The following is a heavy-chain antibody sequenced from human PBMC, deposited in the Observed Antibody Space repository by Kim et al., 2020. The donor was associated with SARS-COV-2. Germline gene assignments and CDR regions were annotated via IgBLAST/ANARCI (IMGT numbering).Heavy chain of an antibody. J-gene: IGHJ6*02. Sequence: LSLTCTVSGGSISSGGYYWSWIRQHPGKGLEWIGYIYYSGSTYYNPSLKSRVTISVDTSKNQFSLKLSSVTAADTAVYYCASQILRYYYGMDVWGQGTTVTVSS. V-gene: IGHV4-31*03. CDR1: GGSISSGGYY. D-gene: IGHD2-8*01. CDR3: ASQILRYYYGMDV. CDR2: IYYSGST.